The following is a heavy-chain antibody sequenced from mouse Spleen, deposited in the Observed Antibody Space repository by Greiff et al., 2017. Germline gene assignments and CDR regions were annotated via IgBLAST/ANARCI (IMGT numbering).Heavy chain of an antibody. D-gene: IGHD1-1*01. CDR2: IYPGDGDT. V-gene: IGHV1-82*01. CDR1: GYAFSSSW. J-gene: IGHJ2*01. Sequence: VQGVESGPELVKPGASVKISCKASGYAFSSSWMNWVKQRPGQGLEWIGRIYPGDGDTNYNGKFKGKATLTADKSSSTAYMQLSSLTSVDSAVYFCARLGNYYGSSYEVDYWGQGTTLTVSS. CDR3: ARLGNYYGSSYEVDY.